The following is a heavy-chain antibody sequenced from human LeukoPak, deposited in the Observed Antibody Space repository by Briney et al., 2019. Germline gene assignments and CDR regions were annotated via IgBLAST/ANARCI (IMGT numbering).Heavy chain of an antibody. Sequence: PGGSLRLSCAASGFTFSSYWMTWVRQPPGKGLEWVANINRDGSDKYYVDSVKGRFIISRDTSRNTLDLQMTSLRAEDTAVYYCARLAGDGLPLFDDWGQGTLVTVSS. CDR1: GFTFSSYW. CDR3: ARLAGDGLPLFDD. J-gene: IGHJ4*02. V-gene: IGHV3-7*02. D-gene: IGHD5-24*01. CDR2: INRDGSDK.